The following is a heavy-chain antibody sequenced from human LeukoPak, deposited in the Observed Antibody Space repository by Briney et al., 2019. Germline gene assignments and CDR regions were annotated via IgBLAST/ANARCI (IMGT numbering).Heavy chain of an antibody. Sequence: GESLQISCKGSGYSFTSYWIGWVRQMPGKGLEWMGIIHPGDSDTRYSPSFQGQVTISADKSLSTAYLQWSSLKPSDTAMYYCARSGYSYGPLDYWGQGTLVTVSS. V-gene: IGHV5-51*01. CDR3: ARSGYSYGPLDY. CDR1: GYSFTSYW. D-gene: IGHD5-18*01. CDR2: IHPGDSDT. J-gene: IGHJ4*02.